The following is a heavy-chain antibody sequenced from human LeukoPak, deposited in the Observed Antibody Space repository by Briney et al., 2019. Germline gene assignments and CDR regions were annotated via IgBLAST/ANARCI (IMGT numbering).Heavy chain of an antibody. CDR3: ARLYSGSYYEWDEALYFDY. CDR1: GFTFSSYG. Sequence: GGSLRLSCAASGFTFSSYGMHWVRQAPGKGLEWVALISYDGSNEYYADSVRGRFTISRDNSKFTLYMQMNSLRAEDTAVYYCARLYSGSYYEWDEALYFDYWGQGTLVTVSS. V-gene: IGHV3-30*03. D-gene: IGHD1-26*01. J-gene: IGHJ4*02. CDR2: ISYDGSNE.